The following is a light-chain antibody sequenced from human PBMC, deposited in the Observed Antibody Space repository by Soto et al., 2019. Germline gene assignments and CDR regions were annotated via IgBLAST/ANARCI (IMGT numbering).Light chain of an antibody. CDR3: QQYGSSPRT. J-gene: IGKJ2*02. Sequence: EIVLTQSPATLSLSPGESATLSCGASQSVNNMYLAWYQQKPGLAPRLLIYDASRRATGIPDRFSGSGSGTDFTLIISRLEPEDFAVYYCQQYGSSPRTFGQGTKLEIK. CDR1: QSVNNMY. CDR2: DAS. V-gene: IGKV3D-20*01.